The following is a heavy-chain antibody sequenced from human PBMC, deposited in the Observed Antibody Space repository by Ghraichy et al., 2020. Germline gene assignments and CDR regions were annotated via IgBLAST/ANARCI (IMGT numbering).Heavy chain of an antibody. CDR3: ARGRNYGSLYYYYGMDV. D-gene: IGHD4-11*01. V-gene: IGHV4-34*01. J-gene: IGHJ6*02. CDR2: INHSGST. Sequence: SETLSLTCAVYGGSFSGYYWSWIRQPPGKGLEWIGEINHSGSTNYNPSLKSLVTISVDTSKNQFSLKLSSVTAADTAVYYCARGRNYGSLYYYYGMDVWGQGTTVTVSS. CDR1: GGSFSGYY.